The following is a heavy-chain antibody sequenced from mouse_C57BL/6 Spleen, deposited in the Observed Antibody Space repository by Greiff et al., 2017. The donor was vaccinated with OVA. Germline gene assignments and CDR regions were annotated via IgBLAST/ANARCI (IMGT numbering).Heavy chain of an antibody. CDR3: ARGDLMVTTPLDY. J-gene: IGHJ2*01. CDR2: ISSGSSTI. D-gene: IGHD2-2*01. Sequence: EVKLMESGGGLVKPGGSLKLSCAASGFTFSDYGMHWVRQAPEKGLEWVAYISSGSSTIYYADTVKGRFTISRDNAKNTLFLQMTSLRSEDTAMYYCARGDLMVTTPLDYWGQGTTLTVSS. V-gene: IGHV5-17*01. CDR1: GFTFSDYG.